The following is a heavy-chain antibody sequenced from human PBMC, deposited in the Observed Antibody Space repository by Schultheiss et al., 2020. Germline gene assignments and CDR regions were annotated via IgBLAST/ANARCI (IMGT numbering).Heavy chain of an antibody. J-gene: IGHJ3*02. V-gene: IGHV4-4*02. CDR2: IYHSGST. CDR3: AREAITMVQGVIPDAFDI. CDR1: GGSISSSNW. Sequence: SETLSLTCAVSGGSISSSNWWSWVRQPPGKGLEWIGEIYHSGSTYYNPSLKSRVTISVDTSKNQFSLKLSSVTAADTAVYYCAREAITMVQGVIPDAFDIWGQGTMVNV. D-gene: IGHD3-10*01.